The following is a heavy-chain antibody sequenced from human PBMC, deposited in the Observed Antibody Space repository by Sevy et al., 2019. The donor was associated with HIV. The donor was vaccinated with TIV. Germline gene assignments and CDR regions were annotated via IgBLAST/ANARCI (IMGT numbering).Heavy chain of an antibody. CDR1: GGSISSGGYY. CDR3: ARAALVVVPAARAHFDY. V-gene: IGHV4-31*03. J-gene: IGHJ4*02. CDR2: IYYSGST. D-gene: IGHD2-2*01. Sequence: SETLSLTCTVSGGSISSGGYYWSWIRQHPGKGLEWIGYIYYSGSTYYNPSLKSRVTISVDTSKNQFSLKLSSVTAADTAVYYCARAALVVVPAARAHFDYWGQGTLVTVSS.